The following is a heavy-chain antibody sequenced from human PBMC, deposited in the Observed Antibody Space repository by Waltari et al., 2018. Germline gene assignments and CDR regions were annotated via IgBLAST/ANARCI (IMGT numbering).Heavy chain of an antibody. J-gene: IGHJ4*02. D-gene: IGHD3-10*01. CDR1: GGSFSGYY. CDR3: ARSYYGSGSYYKLPDY. V-gene: IGHV4-34*01. Sequence: QVQLQQWGAGLLKPSETLSLTCAVYGGSFSGYYWTWIRQPPGKGLEWIGEINHSGSTNYNPSLKSRVTISVDTSKNQFSLKLSSVTAADTAVYYCARSYYGSGSYYKLPDYWGQGTLVTVSS. CDR2: INHSGST.